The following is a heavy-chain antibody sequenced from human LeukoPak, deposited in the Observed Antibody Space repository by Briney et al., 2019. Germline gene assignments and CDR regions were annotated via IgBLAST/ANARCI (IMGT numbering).Heavy chain of an antibody. Sequence: GGSLRLSCVASRFTFSDYYMSWIRQAPGKGLEWISYIGTSDTHTYYADSVKGRFTISRDNAKNSLFLQMDRLTADDTAMYYCARDGRLDYWGQGTLVTVSS. CDR1: RFTFSDYY. CDR3: ARDGRLDY. J-gene: IGHJ4*02. CDR2: IGTSDTHT. V-gene: IGHV3-11*01.